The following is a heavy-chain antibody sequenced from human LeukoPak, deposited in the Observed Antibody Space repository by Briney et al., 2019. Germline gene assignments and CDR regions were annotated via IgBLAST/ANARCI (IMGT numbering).Heavy chain of an antibody. CDR1: GFTFSGYS. CDR2: ISSSSNYI. D-gene: IGHD3-22*01. J-gene: IGHJ6*02. V-gene: IGHV3-21*01. Sequence: PGGSLRLSCAASGFTFSGYSMNWVRQAPGKGLEWVSSISSSSNYIYYGDSVKGRFTISRDNAKNSLYLQMNSLRAEDTAVYYCARLPYDSSGYYQYYDMDVWGQGTTVTVSS. CDR3: ARLPYDSSGYYQYYDMDV.